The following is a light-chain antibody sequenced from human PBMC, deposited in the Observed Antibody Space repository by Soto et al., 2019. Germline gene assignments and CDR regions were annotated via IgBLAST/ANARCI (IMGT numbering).Light chain of an antibody. Sequence: DNQMTQAPSSLSGSRAGRVSITFQASHDITNPLNCYQQKPGNPPKLLIYDTSFLEAGVPSRFSGRRPGTHFTFTISSLQPEDAPTYYCQQNDDFPMTFGQGTRLDIK. CDR2: DTS. CDR1: HDITNP. CDR3: QQNDDFPMT. J-gene: IGKJ5*01. V-gene: IGKV1-33*01.